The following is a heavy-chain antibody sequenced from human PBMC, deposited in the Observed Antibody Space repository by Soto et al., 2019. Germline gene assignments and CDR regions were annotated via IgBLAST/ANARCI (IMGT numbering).Heavy chain of an antibody. V-gene: IGHV3-33*01. CDR2: IWYDGSNK. CDR3: ARAGSGYSHFDY. D-gene: IGHD3-22*01. CDR1: GFTFSSYG. Sequence: PGGSLRLSCAASGFTFSSYGMHWVRQAPGKGLEWVAVIWYDGSNKYYADSVKGRFTISRDNSKNTLYLQMNSLRAEDTAVYYCARAGSGYSHFDYWGQGTLVTV. J-gene: IGHJ4*02.